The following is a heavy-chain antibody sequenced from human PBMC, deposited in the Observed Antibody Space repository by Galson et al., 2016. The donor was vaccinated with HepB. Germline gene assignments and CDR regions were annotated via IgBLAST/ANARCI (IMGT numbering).Heavy chain of an antibody. CDR2: INSDGSST. Sequence: SLRLSCAASGFTFSSYWMHWVRQAPGKGLVWVSHINSDGSSTSYADSVKGRFTISRDNAKNSLYLQMSSLRPEDTAVYYCALGQGFLADSWGQGTLVTVSS. J-gene: IGHJ4*02. V-gene: IGHV3-74*01. CDR1: GFTFSSYW. CDR3: ALGQGFLADS.